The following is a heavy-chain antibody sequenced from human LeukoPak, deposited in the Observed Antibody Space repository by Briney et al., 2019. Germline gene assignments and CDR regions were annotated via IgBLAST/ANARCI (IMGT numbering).Heavy chain of an antibody. J-gene: IGHJ4*02. V-gene: IGHV1-46*01. CDR2: INPSGGST. Sequence: GASVKVSCKASGYTFIRYYMHWVRQAPGQGLEWMGIINPSGGSTSYAQKFQGRVTTTRDTSTSTVYMELSRLRSEDTAVYYCARGGYGDRIDYWGQGTLVSVSS. CDR3: ARGGYGDRIDY. D-gene: IGHD4-17*01. CDR1: GYTFIRYY.